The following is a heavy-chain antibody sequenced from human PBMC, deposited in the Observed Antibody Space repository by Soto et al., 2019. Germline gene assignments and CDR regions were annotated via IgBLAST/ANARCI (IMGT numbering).Heavy chain of an antibody. V-gene: IGHV1-46*03. CDR2: INPSGGST. D-gene: IGHD6-13*01. CDR1: GYTFTSYY. Sequence: ASVNVSCKASGYTFTSYYMHWVRQAPGQGLEWMGIINPSGGSTSYAQKFQGRVTMTRDTSTSTVYMELSSLRSEDTAVYYCARDIGIAAAGLAYFDYWGQGTLVTVSS. J-gene: IGHJ4*02. CDR3: ARDIGIAAAGLAYFDY.